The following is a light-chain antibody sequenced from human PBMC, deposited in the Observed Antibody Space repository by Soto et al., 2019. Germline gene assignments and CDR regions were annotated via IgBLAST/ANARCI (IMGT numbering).Light chain of an antibody. CDR1: SSNIGAGYD. CDR2: GNN. Sequence: QAVVTQPPSVSGAPGQRVTISCTGSSSNIGAGYDVHWYQQLPGTAPKLLISGNNNRPSGVPARFSCSKSGTSASLAITGLQAEDEADDYCQSYDSSVSKVVFGGGTKLTVL. J-gene: IGLJ2*01. CDR3: QSYDSSVSKVV. V-gene: IGLV1-40*01.